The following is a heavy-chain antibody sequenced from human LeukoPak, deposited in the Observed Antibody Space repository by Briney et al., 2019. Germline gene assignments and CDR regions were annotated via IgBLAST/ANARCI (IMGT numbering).Heavy chain of an antibody. V-gene: IGHV4-38-2*01. J-gene: IGHJ5*02. Sequence: SETLSLTCAVSGYSISSGHYWGRIRQPPGKGLEWIGSIYHSGSTYYNPSLKSRVTISVDTSKNQFSLKLSSVTAADTAVYYCARGGYCSGGSCYRENWFDPWGQGTLVTLSS. D-gene: IGHD2-15*01. CDR2: IYHSGST. CDR1: GYSISSGHY. CDR3: ARGGYCSGGSCYRENWFDP.